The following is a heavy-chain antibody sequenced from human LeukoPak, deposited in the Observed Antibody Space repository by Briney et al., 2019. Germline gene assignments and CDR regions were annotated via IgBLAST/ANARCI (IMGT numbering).Heavy chain of an antibody. D-gene: IGHD3-10*02. CDR2: ISSSGSTI. V-gene: IGHV3-48*04. CDR1: GFIFSSYG. J-gene: IGHJ6*04. Sequence: GGSLRLSCGASGFIFSSYGMSWVRQAPGKGLEWVSYISSSGSTIYYADSVKGRFTISRDNAKNSLYLQMNSLRAEDTAVYYCAELGITMIGGVWGKGTTVTISS. CDR3: AELGITMIGGV.